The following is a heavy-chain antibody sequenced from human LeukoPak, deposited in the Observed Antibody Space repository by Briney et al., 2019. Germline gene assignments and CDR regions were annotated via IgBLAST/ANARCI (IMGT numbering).Heavy chain of an antibody. CDR2: VYYSGST. J-gene: IGHJ5*02. D-gene: IGHD3-22*01. CDR3: ARGGDYSDSSGYGVWFDP. CDR1: GGYITSSSYY. V-gene: IGHV4-39*07. Sequence: SETLSLTCTVSGGYITSSSYYWGWIRQPPGKGLEWIGTVYYSGSTNYNPSLKSRVTISVDTSKNQFSLKLSSVTAADTAVYYCARGGDYSDSSGYGVWFDPWGQGALVTVSS.